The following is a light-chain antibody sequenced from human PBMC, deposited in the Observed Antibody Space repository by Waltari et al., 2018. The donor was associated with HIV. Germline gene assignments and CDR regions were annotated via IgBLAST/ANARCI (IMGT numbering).Light chain of an antibody. Sequence: QSVLTQPPSASGTPGQRVTISCSGSSSHIGSIYVYWYQHLPGAAPKLLIYRSDQRPSGVPDRFSGTKSGTSASLTISGLRSEDEGDYYCGAWDDSLRIHVFGTGTKVTVL. V-gene: IGLV1-47*01. CDR3: GAWDDSLRIHV. J-gene: IGLJ1*01. CDR1: SSHIGSIY. CDR2: RSD.